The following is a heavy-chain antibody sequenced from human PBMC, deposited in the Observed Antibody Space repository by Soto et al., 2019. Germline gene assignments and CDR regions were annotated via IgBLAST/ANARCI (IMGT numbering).Heavy chain of an antibody. CDR2: MSGSGTST. CDR1: GFTFSSYG. D-gene: IGHD1-1*01. J-gene: IGHJ4*02. Sequence: EVQLLESGGGLVQPGGSLRLSCAASGFTFSSYGMSWVRQAPGKGLEWVSAMSGSGTSTYYADSVKGRFTISRDNSQSTLYLQMTCLRGEDTFRYYRAKTFGDNWLLDYWGQGTLVTVYS. CDR3: AKTFGDNWLLDY. V-gene: IGHV3-23*01.